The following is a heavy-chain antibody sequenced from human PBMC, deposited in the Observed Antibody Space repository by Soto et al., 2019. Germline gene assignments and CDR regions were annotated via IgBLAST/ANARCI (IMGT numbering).Heavy chain of an antibody. CDR1: GGSISSGGYY. D-gene: IGHD2-21*02. Sequence: QVQLKESGPGLVTPSQPLSPTCTVSGGSISSGGYYWSWIRQHPGTGLEWLGYLYYSGSTYYNPSPKSRVTISVDSTKNQFSREPSSVTAAATGVYYCARADLRVTLEWYYWDGMDGWGQRPTVTVSS. CDR2: LYYSGST. J-gene: IGHJ6*02. V-gene: IGHV4-31*03. CDR3: ARADLRVTLEWYYWDGMDG.